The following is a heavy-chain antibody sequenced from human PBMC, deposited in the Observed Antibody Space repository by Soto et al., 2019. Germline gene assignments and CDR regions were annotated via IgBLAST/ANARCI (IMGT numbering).Heavy chain of an antibody. CDR2: ISAYNGNT. CDR3: ASTTDYYGSGSTPYYFDY. CDR1: GYTFTSYG. V-gene: IGHV1-18*01. D-gene: IGHD3-10*01. J-gene: IGHJ4*02. Sequence: ASVKVSCKASGYTFTSYGISWVRQAPGQGLEWMGWISAYNGNTNYAQKLQGRVTMTTDTSTSTAYMELRSLRSDDTAVYYCASTTDYYGSGSTPYYFDYWGQGTVVTVSS.